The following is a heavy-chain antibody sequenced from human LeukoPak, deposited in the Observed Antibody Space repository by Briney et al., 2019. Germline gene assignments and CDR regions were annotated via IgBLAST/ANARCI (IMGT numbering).Heavy chain of an antibody. Sequence: PGGSLRLSCAASGFTFSSYAMNWVRQAPGKGLEWLSHIDRSSGAINYADSVKGRFTISRDNAKNSLYLQMDSLRAEDTAVYYCAKDQGKYSSGFSPFDYWGQGTLVTVSS. CDR1: GFTFSSYA. CDR3: AKDQGKYSSGFSPFDY. CDR2: IDRSSGAI. J-gene: IGHJ4*02. D-gene: IGHD6-19*01. V-gene: IGHV3-48*01.